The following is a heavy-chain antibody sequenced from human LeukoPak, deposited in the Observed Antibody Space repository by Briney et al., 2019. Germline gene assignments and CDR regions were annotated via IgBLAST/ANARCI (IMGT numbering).Heavy chain of an antibody. V-gene: IGHV1-69*05. CDR1: GGTFSSYA. D-gene: IGHD6-6*01. CDR3: ARGPIAARPDNWFDP. J-gene: IGHJ5*02. Sequence: SVKVSCKASGGTFSSYAISWVRQAPGQGLEWMGRIIPIFGTANYAQKFQGRVTITTDESTSTAYMELSSLRSEDTAVYYCARGPIAARPDNWFDPWGRGTLVTVSS. CDR2: IIPIFGTA.